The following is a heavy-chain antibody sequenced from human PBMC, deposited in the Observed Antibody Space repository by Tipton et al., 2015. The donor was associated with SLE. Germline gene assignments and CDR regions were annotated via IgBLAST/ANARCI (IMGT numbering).Heavy chain of an antibody. J-gene: IGHJ4*02. CDR3: AKANSGWYSYFDY. V-gene: IGHV3-9*01. CDR2: ISWNRGLI. D-gene: IGHD6-19*01. Sequence: SGFTFDDYGKHWVRQAPGKGLEWISGISWNRGLIAYADSVKGRFTISRDTVKNSLNLQMNSLRADDTAFYYCAKANSGWYSYFDYWGQGTLVTVSS. CDR1: GFTFDDYG.